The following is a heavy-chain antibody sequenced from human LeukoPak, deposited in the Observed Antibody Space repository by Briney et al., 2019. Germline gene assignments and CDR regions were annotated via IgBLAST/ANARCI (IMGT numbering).Heavy chain of an antibody. CDR1: GGSISSYY. CDR2: IYYSGST. V-gene: IGHV4-59*01. Sequence: SETLSLTCTVSGGSISSYYWSWIRQPPGKGLEWIGYIYYSGSTNYNPSLKSRVTISVDTSKNQFSLKLSSVTAADTAVYYCARGEYYDSSDFDYWGQGTLVTVSS. D-gene: IGHD3-22*01. J-gene: IGHJ4*02. CDR3: ARGEYYDSSDFDY.